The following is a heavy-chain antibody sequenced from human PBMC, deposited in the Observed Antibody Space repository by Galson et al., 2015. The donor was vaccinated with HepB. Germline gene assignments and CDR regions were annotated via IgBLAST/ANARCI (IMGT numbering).Heavy chain of an antibody. Sequence: SVKVSCKASGYSFTSYGISWLRQAPGQGLECMGWISGYDGSTNYPQTLQGRVIMTTDRSTNTGYMEVRSLRSDDTAIYFCARDSRLELHLNNYYSYGMDVWGQGTAVIVS. CDR1: GYSFTSYG. CDR3: ARDSRLELHLNNYYSYGMDV. J-gene: IGHJ6*02. V-gene: IGHV1-18*01. D-gene: IGHD1-7*01. CDR2: ISGYDGST.